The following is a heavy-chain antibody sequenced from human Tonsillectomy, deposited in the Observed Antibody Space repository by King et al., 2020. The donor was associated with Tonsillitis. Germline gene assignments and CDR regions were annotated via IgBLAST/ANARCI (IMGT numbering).Heavy chain of an antibody. CDR3: AREDYGDFPY. CDR1: GASINSDPYS. D-gene: IGHD4-17*01. J-gene: IGHJ4*02. CDR2: ISSSGTT. Sequence: VQLQESGPGLVKPSQTLSLTCTVSGASINSDPYSWNWIRQPAGKGLEWIGRISSSGTTISNPSLKSRVHISLDTSTNQSSLKLSSVTAADTAVYYCAREDYGDFPYWGQGTLVAVSS. V-gene: IGHV4-61*02.